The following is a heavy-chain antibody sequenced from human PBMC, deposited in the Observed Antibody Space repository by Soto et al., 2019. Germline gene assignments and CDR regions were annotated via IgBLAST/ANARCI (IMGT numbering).Heavy chain of an antibody. CDR1: GGSISSYY. D-gene: IGHD2-15*01. V-gene: IGHV4-59*01. CDR3: ATSVGLVADKHYCDC. J-gene: IGHJ4*02. CDR2: IYYSGST. Sequence: LSLTCTVSGGSISSYYWSWIRQPPGKGLEWIGYIYYSGSTNYNPSLKSRVTISVDTSKNQFSLKLRSVTAADTAVYYCATSVGLVADKHYCDCCGQGTLVSVAS.